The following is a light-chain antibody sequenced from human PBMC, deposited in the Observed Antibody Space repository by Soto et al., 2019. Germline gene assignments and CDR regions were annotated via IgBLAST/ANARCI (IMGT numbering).Light chain of an antibody. J-gene: IGKJ1*01. V-gene: IGKV4-1*01. CDR2: WAS. CDR1: QTVLFNSNNKNY. Sequence: DIVLTQSPDSLAVSLGERATINCKSSQTVLFNSNNKNYLAWYRQKPGQPPELLIYWASTRESGVPDRFSGSGSGTDFTLTISSLQAEDVAVYYCQQYYNTPRTFGQGTKVDIK. CDR3: QQYYNTPRT.